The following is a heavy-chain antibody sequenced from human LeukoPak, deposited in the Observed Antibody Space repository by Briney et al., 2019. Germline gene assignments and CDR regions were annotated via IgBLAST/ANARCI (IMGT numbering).Heavy chain of an antibody. D-gene: IGHD6-6*01. Sequence: SVKVSCKASGGTFSSYAISWVRQAPGQGLEWMGRIIPILGIANYAQKFQGRVTITADKSTGTAYMELSSLRSEDTAVYYCARGPYSSSYDFDYWGQGTLVTVSS. J-gene: IGHJ4*02. V-gene: IGHV1-69*04. CDR1: GGTFSSYA. CDR3: ARGPYSSSYDFDY. CDR2: IIPILGIA.